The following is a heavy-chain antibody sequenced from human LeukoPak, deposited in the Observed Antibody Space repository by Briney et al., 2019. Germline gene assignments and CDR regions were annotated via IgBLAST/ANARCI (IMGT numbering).Heavy chain of an antibody. CDR1: GYTFTSNY. D-gene: IGHD6-19*01. CDR3: ARAAVAGTSSLPDY. V-gene: IGHV1-46*01. Sequence: ASVKVSCTASGYTFTSNYIHWVRQAPGQGLEWMGMIYPRDGSTNYAQKFQGRVTITADESTSTAYMELSSLRSEDTAVYYCARAAVAGTSSLPDYWGQGTLVTVSS. CDR2: IYPRDGST. J-gene: IGHJ4*02.